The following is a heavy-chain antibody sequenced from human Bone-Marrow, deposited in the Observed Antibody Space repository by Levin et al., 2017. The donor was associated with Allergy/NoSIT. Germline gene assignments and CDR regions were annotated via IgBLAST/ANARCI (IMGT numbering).Heavy chain of an antibody. Sequence: ASVKVSFKTSGYMFIGYYIHWVRQAPGQGLEWVGWINPNTGDTRSAQKLQGRVTLTSDTSVSTAYMDLKSLRSDDSGVYYCTRGAGTGFWGQGTLVTVSS. J-gene: IGHJ4*02. CDR2: INPNTGDT. V-gene: IGHV1-2*02. CDR3: TRGAGTGF. D-gene: IGHD6-19*01. CDR1: GYMFIGYY.